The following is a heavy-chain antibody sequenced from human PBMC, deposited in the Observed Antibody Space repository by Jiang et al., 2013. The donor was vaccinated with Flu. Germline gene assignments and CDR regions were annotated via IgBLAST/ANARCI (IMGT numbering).Heavy chain of an antibody. D-gene: IGHD2-15*01. CDR3: ARDARPYCGGGSCYGISLTS. CDR2: ISVYSGDT. CDR1: GYTLSNYG. V-gene: IGHV1-18*04. J-gene: IGHJ4*02. Sequence: SGAEVKKPGASVNVSCKASGYTLSNYGITWVRQAPGQGLELMGWISVYSGDTNSGQKFPGRVTIITDRSTSTVYMELRNLRSDDTGVYYCARDARPYCGGGSCYGISLTSWGQGTLVTVSS.